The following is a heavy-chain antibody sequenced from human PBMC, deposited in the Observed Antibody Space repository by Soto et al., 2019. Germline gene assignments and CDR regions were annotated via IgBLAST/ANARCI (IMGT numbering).Heavy chain of an antibody. V-gene: IGHV3-48*03. Sequence: LRLSCAASGFTFSTYEFNWVRQAPGRGLEWISYISVSGNIIKYADSVKGRFTISRDDSKSIAYLQMNSLKTEDTAVYYCTRAERVGATRGAFDIWGQGTMVTVSS. CDR2: ISVSGNII. CDR3: TRAERVGATRGAFDI. CDR1: GFTFSTYE. J-gene: IGHJ3*02. D-gene: IGHD1-26*01.